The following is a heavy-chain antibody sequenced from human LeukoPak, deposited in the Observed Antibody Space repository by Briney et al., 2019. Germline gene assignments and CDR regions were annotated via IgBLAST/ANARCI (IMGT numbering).Heavy chain of an antibody. V-gene: IGHV4-59*01. CDR3: ARDVTGPFDS. Sequence: SETLSLTCTVSGAPINGYDWSWIRQPPGKVLEWIGYIYYSGTTSYNPSLKSRVTMSVDTSKNQLSLQVSSVTTADTAVYYCARDVTGPFDSWGQGTLVTVSS. CDR1: GAPINGYD. CDR2: IYYSGTT. J-gene: IGHJ4*02.